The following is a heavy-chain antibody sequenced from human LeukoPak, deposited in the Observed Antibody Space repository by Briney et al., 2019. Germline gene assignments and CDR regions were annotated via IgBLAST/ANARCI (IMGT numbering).Heavy chain of an antibody. V-gene: IGHV4-39*07. Sequence: PSETLSLTCTVSGGSISSYYWGWIRQPPGKGLEWIGSIYYSGSTYYNPSLKSRVTISVDTSKNQFSLKLSSVTAADTAVYYCASYVDTAMVTPYDAFDIWGQGTMVTVSS. J-gene: IGHJ3*02. CDR1: GGSISSYY. D-gene: IGHD5-18*01. CDR3: ASYVDTAMVTPYDAFDI. CDR2: IYYSGST.